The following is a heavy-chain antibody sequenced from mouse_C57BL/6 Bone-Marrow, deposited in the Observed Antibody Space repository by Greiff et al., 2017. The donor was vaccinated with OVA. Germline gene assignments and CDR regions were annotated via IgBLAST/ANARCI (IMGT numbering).Heavy chain of an antibody. D-gene: IGHD2-4*01. Sequence: QVHVKQSGAELVRPGTSVKVSCKASGYAFTNYLIEWVKQRPGQGLEWIGVINPGSGGTNYNEKFKGKATLTADKSSSTAYMQLSSLTSEDSAVYFCARPLYYDYGRFAYWGQGTLVTVSA. CDR2: INPGSGGT. J-gene: IGHJ3*01. V-gene: IGHV1-54*01. CDR3: ARPLYYDYGRFAY. CDR1: GYAFTNYL.